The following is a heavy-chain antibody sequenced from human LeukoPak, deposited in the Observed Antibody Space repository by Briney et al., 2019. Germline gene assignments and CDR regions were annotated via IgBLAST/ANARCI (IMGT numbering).Heavy chain of an antibody. V-gene: IGHV4-34*01. CDR1: GGSFSHYY. Sequence: KASETLSLTCAIYGGSFSHYYWSWIRQPPGKGLEWVGEIHPSGSTSFNPSLESRVSISKVTSKNQFPLKLTSVTAADTAVYYCSRGSDESKTGDYWGQGTLVTVSS. J-gene: IGHJ4*02. D-gene: IGHD6-25*01. CDR3: SRGSDESKTGDY. CDR2: IHPSGST.